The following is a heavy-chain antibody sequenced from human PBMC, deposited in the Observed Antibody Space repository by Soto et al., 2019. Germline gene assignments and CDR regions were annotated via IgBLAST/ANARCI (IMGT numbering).Heavy chain of an antibody. Sequence: LGESLKISCKGSGYSFTSYWIGWVRQMPGKGLEWMGIMFPGDSNSRYSPSFQGQVTFSAEKSTSTAYLQWSSLKASDTAIYYCARQGEVLDFWGQGTLVTVSS. V-gene: IGHV5-51*01. CDR1: GYSFTSYW. J-gene: IGHJ4*02. CDR2: MFPGDSNS. D-gene: IGHD2-8*02. CDR3: ARQGEVLDF.